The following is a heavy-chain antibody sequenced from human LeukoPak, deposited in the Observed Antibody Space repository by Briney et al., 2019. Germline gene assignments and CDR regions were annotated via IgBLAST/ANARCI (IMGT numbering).Heavy chain of an antibody. CDR1: GFTFSSYW. D-gene: IGHD2-2*01. Sequence: GGSLRLSCAASGFTFSSYWMHWVRQGPGKGLVCILHINSDGSSSSYADSVKGRFTISRDNAKNTLYLQMNSLRAEDTAVYYCAKDCSSTSCPTSDYWGQGTLVTVSS. CDR3: AKDCSSTSCPTSDY. J-gene: IGHJ4*02. V-gene: IGHV3-74*01. CDR2: INSDGSSS.